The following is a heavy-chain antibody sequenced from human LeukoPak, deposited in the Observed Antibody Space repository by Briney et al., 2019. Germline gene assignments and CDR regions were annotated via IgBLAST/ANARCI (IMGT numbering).Heavy chain of an antibody. CDR1: GYTFTSYG. D-gene: IGHD3-3*01. CDR2: IIPIFGTA. Sequence: GASVKVSCKASGYTFTSYGISWVRQAPGQGLEWMGGIIPIFGTANYAQKFQGRVTITADESTSTAYMELSSLRSEDTAVYYCARETYDDFWRDWGQGTLVTVSS. CDR3: ARETYDDFWRD. V-gene: IGHV1-69*13. J-gene: IGHJ4*02.